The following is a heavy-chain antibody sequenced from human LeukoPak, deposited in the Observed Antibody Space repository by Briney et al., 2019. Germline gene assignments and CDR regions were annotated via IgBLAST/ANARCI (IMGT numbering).Heavy chain of an antibody. CDR1: GYTFTSYG. CDR3: ARGGGITMVRGVIIRNYYFDY. J-gene: IGHJ4*02. V-gene: IGHV1-18*01. D-gene: IGHD3-10*01. Sequence: HRASVKVSCKASGYTFTSYGISWVRQAPGQGLEWMGWISAYNGNTNYAQKLQGRVTMTTDTSTSTAYMELRSLRSDDTAVYYCARGGGITMVRGVIIRNYYFDYWGQGTLVTVSS. CDR2: ISAYNGNT.